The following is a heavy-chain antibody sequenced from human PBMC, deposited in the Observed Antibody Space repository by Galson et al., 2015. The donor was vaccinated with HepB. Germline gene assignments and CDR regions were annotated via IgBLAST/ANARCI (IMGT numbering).Heavy chain of an antibody. V-gene: IGHV1-3*01. CDR1: GYTFTTYA. CDR2: INAGNDDT. D-gene: IGHD3-10*01. CDR3: VLGYGSGSYYFYGMDV. J-gene: IGHJ6*02. Sequence: SVKVSCKASGYTFTTYAIHWVRQAPGQRLEWMGWINAGNDDTKNSQTCQGKVTITRDTSASTAYMQLTSLRSEDTAVYYCVLGYGSGSYYFYGMDVWGQGTTATVSS.